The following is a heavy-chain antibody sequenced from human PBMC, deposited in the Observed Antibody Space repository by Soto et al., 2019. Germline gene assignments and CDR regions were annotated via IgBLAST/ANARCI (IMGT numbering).Heavy chain of an antibody. CDR3: ARVPVAAYIWGSYRSYLDY. Sequence: GGSLRLSCAASGFTFSSYWMSWVRQAPGKGLEWVANIKQDGSEKYYVDSVKGRFTISRDNAKNSLYLQMNSLRAEDTAVYYCARVPVAAYIWGSYRSYLDYWGQET. V-gene: IGHV3-7*04. J-gene: IGHJ4*02. D-gene: IGHD3-16*02. CDR2: IKQDGSEK. CDR1: GFTFSSYW.